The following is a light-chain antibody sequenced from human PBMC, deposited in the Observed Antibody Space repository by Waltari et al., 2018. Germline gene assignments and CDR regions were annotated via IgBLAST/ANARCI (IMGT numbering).Light chain of an antibody. CDR2: DVN. Sequence: QSALTQPRSVSGSPGQSVTISCTGTSSDVGGYNYVSWYQQHPYKAPKLMIYDVNKRPSGVPDRFSGSKSGNTASLTISGLQAEDEADYYCCSYAGTDTSYMFFGGGTKLTVL. CDR3: CSYAGTDTSYMF. J-gene: IGLJ2*01. CDR1: SSDVGGYNY. V-gene: IGLV2-11*01.